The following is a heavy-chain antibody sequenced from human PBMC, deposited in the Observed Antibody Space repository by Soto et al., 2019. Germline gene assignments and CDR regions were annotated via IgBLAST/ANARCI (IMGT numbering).Heavy chain of an antibody. CDR3: ARLIKRITIFFEEAFYMDV. J-gene: IGHJ6*03. D-gene: IGHD3-3*01. V-gene: IGHV1-46*01. CDR2: INPSGGST. Sequence: ASVKVSCKASGYTFTSYYMHWVRQAPGQGLEWMGIINPSGGSTSYAQKFQGRVTMTRDTSTSTVYMELSSLRSADTAVYYCARLIKRITIFFEEAFYMDVWGKGTTVTISS. CDR1: GYTFTSYY.